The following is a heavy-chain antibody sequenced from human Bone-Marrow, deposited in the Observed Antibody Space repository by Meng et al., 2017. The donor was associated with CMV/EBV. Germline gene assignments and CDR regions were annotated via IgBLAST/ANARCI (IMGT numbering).Heavy chain of an antibody. V-gene: IGHV1-69*10. CDR2: IIPILGIA. J-gene: IGHJ5*02. D-gene: IGHD6-19*01. CDR3: ARDLDIAVANHFDD. CDR1: GGTFSSYA. Sequence: SVTVSCKDSGGTFSSYAISWVRQAPGQGLKWMGGIIPILGIANYTQKFPGRVTITADKSTTTVYMELSSLRSEYTAVYYCARDLDIAVANHFDDWGQGTLVTVSS.